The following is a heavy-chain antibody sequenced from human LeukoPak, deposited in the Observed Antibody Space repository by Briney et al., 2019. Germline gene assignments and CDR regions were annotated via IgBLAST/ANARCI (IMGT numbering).Heavy chain of an antibody. CDR3: VQSSPTIDY. J-gene: IGHJ4*02. V-gene: IGHV3-74*01. CDR2: INSDGSST. Sequence: GGSLRLSCAASGFTFSNYWMHWVRQAPGKGLVWVSRINSDGSSTTYADSVKGRFTISRDNSKNTLYLQMNSLRAEDMAVYYCVQSSPTIDYWGQGTLVTVSS. D-gene: IGHD5-12*01. CDR1: GFTFSNYW.